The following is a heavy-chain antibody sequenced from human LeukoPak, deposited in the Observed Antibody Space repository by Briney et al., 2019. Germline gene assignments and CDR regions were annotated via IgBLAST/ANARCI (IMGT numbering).Heavy chain of an antibody. CDR1: GFIFTSYG. J-gene: IGHJ4*02. D-gene: IGHD5-24*01. Sequence: PGGSLRLSCAASGFIFTSYGMHWVRQAPGKGLEWVAFIRDGGGDKNYADSVKGRFTISRDDSKNKVFLQMNSLRAEDTGVYYCAKDGGRHGYYIDYWGQGMLVTVSS. V-gene: IGHV3-30*02. CDR2: IRDGGGDK. CDR3: AKDGGRHGYYIDY.